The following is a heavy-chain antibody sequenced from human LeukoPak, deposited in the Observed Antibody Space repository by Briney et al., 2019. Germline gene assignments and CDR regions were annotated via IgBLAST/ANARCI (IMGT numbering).Heavy chain of an antibody. Sequence: ASVKVSCKASGYTFTGYYMHWVRQAPGQGLEWMGWINPNSGGTNYAQKFQGRVTMTRDTSISTAYMELSRLRSDDTAVYYCARVVVPSEIAAAGTFWYYYYGMDVWGQGTTVTVSS. CDR3: ARVVVPSEIAAAGTFWYYYYGMDV. J-gene: IGHJ6*02. D-gene: IGHD6-13*01. CDR2: INPNSGGT. CDR1: GYTFTGYY. V-gene: IGHV1-2*02.